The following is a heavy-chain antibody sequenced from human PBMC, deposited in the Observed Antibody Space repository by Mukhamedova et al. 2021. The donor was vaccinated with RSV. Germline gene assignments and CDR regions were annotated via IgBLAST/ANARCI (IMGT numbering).Heavy chain of an antibody. J-gene: IGHJ3*02. V-gene: IGHV3-48*01. Sequence: TAIYQADSMRGRFTISRDNAKNSLYLQMSSLRAEDTAVYYCARATWPAFDIWGQGTMVTVSS. CDR2: TAI. CDR3: ARATWPAFDI. D-gene: IGHD5-12*01.